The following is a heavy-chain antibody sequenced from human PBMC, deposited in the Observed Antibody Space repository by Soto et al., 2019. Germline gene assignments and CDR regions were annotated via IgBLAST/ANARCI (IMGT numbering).Heavy chain of an antibody. CDR3: ARSARVYDFWSGYPFDY. CDR2: ISAYNGNT. V-gene: IGHV1-18*04. D-gene: IGHD3-3*01. J-gene: IGHJ4*02. CDR1: GYTFTSYG. Sequence: ASVKVYCKASGYTFTSYGISWVRQAPGQGLEWMGWISAYNGNTNYAQKLQGRVTMTTDTSTSTAYMELRSLRSDDTAVYYCARSARVYDFWSGYPFDYWGQGTLVTVSS.